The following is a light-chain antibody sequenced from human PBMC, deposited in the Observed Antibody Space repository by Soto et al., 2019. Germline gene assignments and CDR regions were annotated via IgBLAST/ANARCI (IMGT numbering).Light chain of an antibody. CDR2: DAS. Sequence: SVLAQPASVSASPGQSITISCIGTYSDIGGYKHVSWYQQHPGKAPKLIIYDASSRPSGISNRFSASKSANTASLTISGLQADDEADYYCRSYKSGTSILIFVTGXK. CDR3: RSYKSGTSILI. CDR1: YSDIGGYKH. J-gene: IGLJ1*01. V-gene: IGLV2-14*03.